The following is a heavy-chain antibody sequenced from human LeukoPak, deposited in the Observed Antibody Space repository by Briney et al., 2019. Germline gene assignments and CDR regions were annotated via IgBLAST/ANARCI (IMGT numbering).Heavy chain of an antibody. CDR2: ISSDGSSK. Sequence: GGSLRLSCAASGYAFSDYAMYWVRQAPGKGLEWVAVISSDGSSKYYADSMEGRFPISRDNSKGTLYLQMNSLRAEDTAVYYCARAGDYGDDNWGQGTLVTVSS. CDR3: ARAGDYGDDN. J-gene: IGHJ4*02. D-gene: IGHD4-17*01. V-gene: IGHV3-30*01. CDR1: GYAFSDYA.